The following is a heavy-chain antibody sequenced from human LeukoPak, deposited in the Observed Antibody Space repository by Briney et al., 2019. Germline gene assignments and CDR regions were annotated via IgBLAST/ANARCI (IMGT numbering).Heavy chain of an antibody. CDR2: ISGSGDRT. Sequence: GGSLRLSCIASGFTFSNYGMSWARQAPGKGLEWVSIISGSGDRTLHADSVKGRFTVSRDNSKNTLYLQMNSLRAEDTAVYYCAKGAAVAGTLFDYWGQGTLVTVSS. V-gene: IGHV3-23*01. D-gene: IGHD6-19*01. J-gene: IGHJ4*02. CDR1: GFTFSNYG. CDR3: AKGAAVAGTLFDY.